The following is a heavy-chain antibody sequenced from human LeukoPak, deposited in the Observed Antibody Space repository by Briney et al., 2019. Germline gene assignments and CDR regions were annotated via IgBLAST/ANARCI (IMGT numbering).Heavy chain of an antibody. D-gene: IGHD2-15*01. Sequence: GGSLRLSCAASGFTFSDYYMDWVRQAPGKGLEWVANIKYDGSEKYYVDSVRGRFTISRDNAKNSLYLQMNSLTPEDTAVYFCAKDCSGGSCYDYWGQGTLVTVSS. CDR3: AKDCSGGSCYDY. J-gene: IGHJ4*02. CDR2: IKYDGSEK. CDR1: GFTFSDYY. V-gene: IGHV3-7*04.